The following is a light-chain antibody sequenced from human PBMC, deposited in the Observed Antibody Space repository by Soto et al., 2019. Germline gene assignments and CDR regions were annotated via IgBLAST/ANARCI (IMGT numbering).Light chain of an antibody. CDR3: QQYYSYPPG. Sequence: AIRMTQSPSSFSASTGDRVTITCRASQGISSYLAWYQQKPGKAPKLLIYAASTLQSGVPSRFSGSGSGTDFTLTISCLQSEDFATYYFQQYYSYPPGFGPGTKVDIK. J-gene: IGKJ3*01. CDR1: QGISSY. V-gene: IGKV1-8*01. CDR2: AAS.